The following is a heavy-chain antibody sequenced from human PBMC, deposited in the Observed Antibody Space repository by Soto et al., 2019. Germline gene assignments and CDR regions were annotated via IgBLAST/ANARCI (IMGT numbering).Heavy chain of an antibody. CDR2: IYYSGST. J-gene: IGHJ6*02. CDR1: GGSISSGGYY. CDR3: AREGGTRQDGMDV. D-gene: IGHD3-16*01. V-gene: IGHV4-31*03. Sequence: QVQLQELGPGLVKPSQTLSLTCTVSGGSISSGGYYWSWIREHPGKGLEWIGYIYYSGSTYYNPSLKSRVTISVDTSKIQFSLKLSSVTAADTAVYYCAREGGTRQDGMDVWGQGTTVTVSS.